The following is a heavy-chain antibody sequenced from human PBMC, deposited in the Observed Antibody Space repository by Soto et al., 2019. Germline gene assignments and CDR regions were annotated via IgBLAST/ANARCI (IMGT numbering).Heavy chain of an antibody. D-gene: IGHD4-17*01. CDR3: ARTTYDYGGNAYYFDY. CDR1: GFSLSTSGVG. Sequence: QITLKESGPTLVKPTQTLTLTCTFSGFSLSTSGVGVGRIRQPPGKALEWLALIYWDDDKRYSPSLKSRLTITKDTSKNQVVLTMTNMDPVDTATYYCARTTYDYGGNAYYFDYWGQATLVTVSS. V-gene: IGHV2-5*02. CDR2: IYWDDDK. J-gene: IGHJ4*02.